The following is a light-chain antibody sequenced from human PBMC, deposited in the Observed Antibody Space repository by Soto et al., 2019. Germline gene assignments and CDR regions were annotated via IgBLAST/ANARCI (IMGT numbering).Light chain of an antibody. CDR1: NSNLGAGYD. Sequence: QAVVTQPPSVSGAPGQRVTLSCTGNNSNLGAGYDVHWYQQLPGAAPKLVIFGNRNRPSGVPERFSGSKSGTSASLAITGLQAEDEADYYCQAYDYSLTAFVFGGGTQLTVL. CDR2: GNR. J-gene: IGLJ3*02. CDR3: QAYDYSLTAFV. V-gene: IGLV1-40*01.